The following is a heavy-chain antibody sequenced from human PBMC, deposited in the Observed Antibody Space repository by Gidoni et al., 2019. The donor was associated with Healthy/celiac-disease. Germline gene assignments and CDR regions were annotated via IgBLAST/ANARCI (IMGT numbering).Heavy chain of an antibody. CDR2: IIPIFGTE. CDR1: GGTFSSYA. CDR3: ARGGRYYGSGSYPAMYYFDY. Sequence: QVQLVQSGAEVKKPGSSVKVSCKASGGTFSSYAISWVRQAPGQGIEWMGGIIPIFGTENYAQKFQGRVTITADESTSTAYMELSSLRSEDTAVYYCARGGRYYGSGSYPAMYYFDYWGQGTLVTVSS. J-gene: IGHJ4*02. V-gene: IGHV1-69*01. D-gene: IGHD3-10*01.